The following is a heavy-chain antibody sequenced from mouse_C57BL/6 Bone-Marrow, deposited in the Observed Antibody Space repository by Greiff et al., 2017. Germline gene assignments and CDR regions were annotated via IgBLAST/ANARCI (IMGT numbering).Heavy chain of an antibody. D-gene: IGHD1-1*01. CDR3: ARSAGSSYYAMDY. Sequence: VQLQQSGPVLVKPGASVKMSCKASGYTFTDYYMNWVKQSHGKSLEWIGVINPYNGGTSYNQKFKGKATLTVDKSSSTAYMELNSLTSEDSAVYYCARSAGSSYYAMDYWGQGTSVTVSS. CDR1: GYTFTDYY. J-gene: IGHJ4*01. CDR2: INPYNGGT. V-gene: IGHV1-19*01.